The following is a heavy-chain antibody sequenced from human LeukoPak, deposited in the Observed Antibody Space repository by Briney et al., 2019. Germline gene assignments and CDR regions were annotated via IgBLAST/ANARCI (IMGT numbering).Heavy chain of an antibody. CDR2: ISSSGSTI. CDR1: GFTFSDYY. CDR3: AGDLGYSGYDRSEYYFDY. J-gene: IGHJ4*02. D-gene: IGHD5-12*01. V-gene: IGHV3-11*01. Sequence: PGGSLRLSCAASGFTFSDYYMSWIRQAPGKGLEWVSYISSSGSTIYYADSVKGRFTISRDNAKNSLYLQMNSLRAEDTAVYYCAGDLGYSGYDRSEYYFDYWGQGTLVTVSS.